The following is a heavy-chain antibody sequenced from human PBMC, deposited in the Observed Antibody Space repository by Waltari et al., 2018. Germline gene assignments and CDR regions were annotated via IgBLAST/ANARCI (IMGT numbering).Heavy chain of an antibody. CDR2: ISAYNGNT. CDR1: GYTFTSYG. V-gene: IGHV1-18*01. CDR3: ARQASIAAAGPFDY. Sequence: QVQLVQSGAEVKKPGASVKVSCKASGYTFTSYGISLVRQAPGQGLEWMGWISAYNGNTNYAQKLQGRVTMTTDTSTSTAYMGLRSLRSDETAVYSCARQASIAAAGPFDYWGQGVLVTVSS. J-gene: IGHJ4*02. D-gene: IGHD6-13*01.